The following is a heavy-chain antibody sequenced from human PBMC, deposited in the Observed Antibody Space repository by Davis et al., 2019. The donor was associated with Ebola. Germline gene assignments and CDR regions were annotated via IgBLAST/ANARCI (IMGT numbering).Heavy chain of an antibody. V-gene: IGHV4-39*07. CDR2: IYYSGST. J-gene: IGHJ4*02. D-gene: IGHD3-22*01. CDR1: GGSISSSSYY. CDR3: ARLDDSSGIDY. Sequence: MPSETLSLTCTVSGGSISSSSYYWGWIRQPPGKGLEWIGSIYYSGSTYYNPSLKSRVTISVDTSKNQFSLKLSSVTAADTAVYYCARLDDSSGIDYWGQGTLVTVSS.